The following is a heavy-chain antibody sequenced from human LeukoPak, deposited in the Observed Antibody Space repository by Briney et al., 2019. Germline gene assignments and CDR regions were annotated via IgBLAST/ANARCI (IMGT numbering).Heavy chain of an antibody. J-gene: IGHJ4*02. V-gene: IGHV4-61*02. CDR2: IYTSGST. CDR1: GGSISSGSYY. CDR3: ARTFPEMDDFWSALCI. D-gene: IGHD3-3*01. Sequence: SQTLSLTCTVSGGSISSGSYYWSWIRQPAGKGLEWIGRIYTSGSTNYNPSLKSRVTISVDTSKNQFSLKLSSVTAADTAVYYCARTFPEMDDFWSALCIWGQGTLVTVSS.